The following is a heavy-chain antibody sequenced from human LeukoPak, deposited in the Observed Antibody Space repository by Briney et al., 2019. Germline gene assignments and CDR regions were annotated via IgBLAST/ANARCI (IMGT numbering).Heavy chain of an antibody. CDR1: GGSLTSGDYY. D-gene: IGHD4-11*01. J-gene: IGHJ4*02. CDR3: ARDKGATVTTGLFDY. CDR2: IYYSGST. Sequence: SETLSLTCTVSGGSLTSGDYYWTWIRQHPGKGLEWIGYIYYSGSTHYNPSLKSRVNISVDRSKNQFSLKLSSVTAADTAVYYCARDKGATVTTGLFDYWGQGTLVTVSS. V-gene: IGHV4-31*03.